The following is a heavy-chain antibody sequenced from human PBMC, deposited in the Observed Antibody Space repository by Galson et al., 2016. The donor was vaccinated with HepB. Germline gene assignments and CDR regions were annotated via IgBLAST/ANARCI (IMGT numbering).Heavy chain of an antibody. CDR1: GGSIRSYY. J-gene: IGHJ4*02. Sequence: SETLSLTCNVSGGSIRSYYWSWLRQPPGKGLEWIGYTYYIGTPNYNPSLKSRVTISIDTSKNQFSLKLTSVNAADTAVYYCARNQKWDLKIGTSIVFDYWGQGTLVTASA. CDR2: TYYIGTP. CDR3: ARNQKWDLKIGTSIVFDY. D-gene: IGHD1-26*01. V-gene: IGHV4-59*01.